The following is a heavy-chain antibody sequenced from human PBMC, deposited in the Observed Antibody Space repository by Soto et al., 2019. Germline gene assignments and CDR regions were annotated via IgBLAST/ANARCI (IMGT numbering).Heavy chain of an antibody. CDR2: ISAYNGNT. CDR3: ARDLDGSGSYYTDY. CDR1: GYMFGTYG. J-gene: IGHJ4*02. D-gene: IGHD3-10*01. Sequence: ASVKVSCKASGYMFGTYGINWVRQAPGQGLEWMGWISAYNGNTKYAQSLQGRVTMTTDASTSTAYMEMRSLRSDDTAVYYCARDLDGSGSYYTDYWGPGTLVTVSS. V-gene: IGHV1-18*01.